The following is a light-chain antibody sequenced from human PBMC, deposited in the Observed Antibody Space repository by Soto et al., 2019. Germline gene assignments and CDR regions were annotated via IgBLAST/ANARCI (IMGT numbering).Light chain of an antibody. CDR1: QSVASY. J-gene: IGKJ5*01. CDR3: QQRSDWPIT. Sequence: EIVLTQSPATLSLSPGERATLSCRASQSVASYLAWYQQKPGQAPRLLIYGASNRATGIPARFSGSGSGTDFPLTISSLEPEDFAVYYCQQRSDWPITFGQGTRLEIK. CDR2: GAS. V-gene: IGKV3-11*01.